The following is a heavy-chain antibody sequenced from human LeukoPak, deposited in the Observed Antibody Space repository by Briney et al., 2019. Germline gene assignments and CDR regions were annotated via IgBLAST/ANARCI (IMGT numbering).Heavy chain of an antibody. D-gene: IGHD3-22*01. V-gene: IGHV3-48*01. CDR1: GFTFSSYS. CDR2: ISSSSSSTI. J-gene: IGHJ4*02. Sequence: GSLRLSCAASGFTFSSYSMNWVRQAPGKGLEWVSYISSSSSSTIYYADSVKGRFTISRDNAKSSLFLQMDSLRAEDTAVYYCARVLHKRNYDSSVYYGYWGQGTLVTVSS. CDR3: ARVLHKRNYDSSVYYGY.